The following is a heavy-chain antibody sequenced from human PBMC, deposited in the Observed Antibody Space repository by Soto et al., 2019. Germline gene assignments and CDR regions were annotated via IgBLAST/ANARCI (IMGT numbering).Heavy chain of an antibody. V-gene: IGHV3-21*01. D-gene: IGHD3-9*01. J-gene: IGHJ4*02. Sequence: TGGSLRLSCAASGFTFSSYSMNWVRRAPGKGLEWVSSISSSSSYIYYADSVKGRFTISRDNAKNSLYLQMNSLRAEDTAVYYCASLGDILTGYYNGDYWGQGTLVTVSS. CDR3: ASLGDILTGYYNGDY. CDR2: ISSSSSYI. CDR1: GFTFSSYS.